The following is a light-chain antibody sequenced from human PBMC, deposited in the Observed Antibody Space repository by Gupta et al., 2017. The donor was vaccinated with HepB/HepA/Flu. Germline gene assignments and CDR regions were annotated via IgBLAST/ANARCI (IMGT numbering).Light chain of an antibody. V-gene: IGKV3-15*01. J-gene: IGKJ5*01. CDR3: QQYNNWPPIT. CDR1: QSVSSN. Sequence: EIEMTQSPATMSVSPGERATLSCRASQSVSSNLAWYQQKPGQAPRLLIYGASTRDTGIPARFSGSGSGTEFTLTISSRQSEDFALYYCQQYNNWPPITFGQGTRLEIK. CDR2: GAS.